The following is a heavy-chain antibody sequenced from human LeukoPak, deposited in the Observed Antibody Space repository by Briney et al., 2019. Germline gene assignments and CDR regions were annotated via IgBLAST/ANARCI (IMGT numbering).Heavy chain of an antibody. CDR1: GFTFSSYD. CDR2: IGTAGDT. Sequence: GGSLRLSCAASGFTFSSYDMHWVRQATGKGLEWVSAIGTAGDTYYPGSVKGRFTISRENAKNSLYPQMNSLRAGDTAVYYCARVGYSSSWYDYWGQGTLVTVSS. CDR3: ARVGYSSSWYDY. J-gene: IGHJ4*02. D-gene: IGHD6-13*01. V-gene: IGHV3-13*01.